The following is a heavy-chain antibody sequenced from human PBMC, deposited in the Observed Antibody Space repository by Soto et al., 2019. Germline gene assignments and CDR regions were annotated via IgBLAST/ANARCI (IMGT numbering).Heavy chain of an antibody. J-gene: IGHJ6*02. CDR1: GGSISSGDYY. CDR3: ARGRSSGYYLNQYYYGMDV. Sequence: NPSETLSLTCTVSGGSISSGDYYWSWIRQPPGKGLEWIGYIYYSGSTYYNPSLKSRVTISVDTSKNQFSLKLSSVTAADTAVYYCARGRSSGYYLNQYYYGMDVWGQGTTVTVSS. D-gene: IGHD3-22*01. CDR2: IYYSGST. V-gene: IGHV4-30-4*01.